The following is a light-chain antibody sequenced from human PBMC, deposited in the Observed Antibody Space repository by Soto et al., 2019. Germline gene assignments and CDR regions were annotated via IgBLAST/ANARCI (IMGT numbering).Light chain of an antibody. Sequence: DIQMTQYPSSLSASVGDRVTSTCRASQGIRDALGWYQQKPGKAPKRLIYAASSLQSGVPSRFSGSGSGTEFTLTISSLQPEDFATYYCLQHNSYPQTFGQGTKVEIK. CDR2: AAS. J-gene: IGKJ1*01. CDR1: QGIRDA. CDR3: LQHNSYPQT. V-gene: IGKV1-17*01.